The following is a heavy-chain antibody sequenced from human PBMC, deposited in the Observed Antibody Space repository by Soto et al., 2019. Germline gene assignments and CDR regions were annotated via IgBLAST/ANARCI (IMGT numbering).Heavy chain of an antibody. Sequence: SETLSLTCTVSGGSISSSPYYWGWIRQPPGKGLEWIGSIYYSGSTYYNPSLKSRVTISVDTSKNQFSLKLSSVTAADTAVYYCASGMVRGVSGSAPWGQGTLVTVSS. V-gene: IGHV4-39*01. CDR2: IYYSGST. CDR3: ASGMVRGVSGSAP. D-gene: IGHD3-10*01. J-gene: IGHJ5*02. CDR1: GGSISSSPYY.